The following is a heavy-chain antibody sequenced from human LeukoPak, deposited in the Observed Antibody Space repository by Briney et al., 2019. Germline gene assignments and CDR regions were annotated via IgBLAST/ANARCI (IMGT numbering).Heavy chain of an antibody. Sequence: SETLSLTCTVSGGSISSYYWSWIRQPPGKGLEWIGYIYYSGTTSYNPSLKSRITISVDTSKNQLSLKLSSVTAADTAVYYCARGVYIAAAQYGYWGQGTLVTVSS. CDR1: GGSISSYY. V-gene: IGHV4-59*01. J-gene: IGHJ4*02. D-gene: IGHD6-13*01. CDR2: IYYSGTT. CDR3: ARGVYIAAAQYGY.